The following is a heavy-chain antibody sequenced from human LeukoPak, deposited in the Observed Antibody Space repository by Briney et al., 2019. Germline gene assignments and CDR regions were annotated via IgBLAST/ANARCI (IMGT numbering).Heavy chain of an antibody. CDR2: ISSNGGTT. J-gene: IGHJ3*01. D-gene: IGHD5-12*01. Sequence: GGSLRLSCTASRFTFSNFNMHWVRQAPGKGLEYVSGISSNGGTTYYASSVKGRFTISRDNSKNTLYLQMGSQRAEDMAVYYCARERYSAYDGDAFDVWGQGTMVTVSS. CDR3: ARERYSAYDGDAFDV. CDR1: RFTFSNFN. V-gene: IGHV3-64*01.